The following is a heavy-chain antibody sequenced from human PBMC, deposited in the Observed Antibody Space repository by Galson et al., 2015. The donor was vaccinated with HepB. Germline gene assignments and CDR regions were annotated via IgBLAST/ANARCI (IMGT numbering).Heavy chain of an antibody. Sequence: SLRLSCAASGFTFSSYGMHWVRQAPGQGLEWVAVISYDGSNKYYADSVKGRFTISRDNSKNTLYLQMNSLRAEDTAVYYCAKDLYDFWSGYSKRTPHYYYYYYMDVWGKGTTVTVSS. CDR2: ISYDGSNK. J-gene: IGHJ6*03. CDR3: AKDLYDFWSGYSKRTPHYYYYYYMDV. D-gene: IGHD3-3*01. V-gene: IGHV3-30*18. CDR1: GFTFSSYG.